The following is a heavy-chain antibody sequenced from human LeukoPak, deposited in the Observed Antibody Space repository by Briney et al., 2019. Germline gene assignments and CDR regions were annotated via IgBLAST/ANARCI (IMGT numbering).Heavy chain of an antibody. D-gene: IGHD2-21*02. J-gene: IGHJ5*02. CDR3: ARVPVTGGWFDP. CDR2: INDSGST. Sequence: SETLSLTCAVYGGSFSRYYWSWIRQPPGKGLEWIGEINDSGSTKYNPSLESRVTISVDTSKNQFSLKLSSVTAADTAVYYCARVPVTGGWFDPWGQGTLVTVSS. CDR1: GGSFSRYY. V-gene: IGHV4-34*01.